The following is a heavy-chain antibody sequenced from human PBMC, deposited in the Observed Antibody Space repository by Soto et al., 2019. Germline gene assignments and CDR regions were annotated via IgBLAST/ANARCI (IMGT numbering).Heavy chain of an antibody. J-gene: IGHJ4*02. CDR1: GYTFSTYA. D-gene: IGHD3-10*01. Sequence: QVQLVQSGAEVKKPGASVRVSCKASGYTFSTYALHCVRQAPGQRLEWMGWINAGNGNTKYSQTFQGRVTFTRDTSASTAYMELSSLRSEDTAVFYCASPPYGSGNFYWGQGTLVTVSS. CDR3: ASPPYGSGNFY. CDR2: INAGNGNT. V-gene: IGHV1-3*01.